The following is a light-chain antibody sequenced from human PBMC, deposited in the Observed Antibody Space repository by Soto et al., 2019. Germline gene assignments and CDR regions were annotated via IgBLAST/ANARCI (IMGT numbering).Light chain of an antibody. CDR2: EGT. CDR3: CSYAGSTTPVV. J-gene: IGLJ2*01. V-gene: IGLV2-23*01. Sequence: QSALTQPASVSGSPGQSITISCTGTSSDIGDYNLVSWYQQHPGKTLKLIIYEGTKRPSEVSNRFSGSKSGNTASLTISGLQVDDEADYYCCSYAGSTTPVVFGGGIKLTVL. CDR1: SSDIGDYNL.